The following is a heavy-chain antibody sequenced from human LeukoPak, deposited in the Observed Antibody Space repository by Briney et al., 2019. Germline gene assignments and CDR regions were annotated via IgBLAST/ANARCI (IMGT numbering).Heavy chain of an antibody. J-gene: IGHJ4*02. Sequence: GGSLRLSCAASGFTFSSYWMSWVRQAPGKGLEWVANIKQDGSEKYYVDSVKGRFTISRDNAKNSLYLQMNSLRAKDTAVYYCARKPDLMVRGVIITPFDYWGQGTLVTVSS. V-gene: IGHV3-7*01. D-gene: IGHD3-10*01. CDR2: IKQDGSEK. CDR3: ARKPDLMVRGVIITPFDY. CDR1: GFTFSSYW.